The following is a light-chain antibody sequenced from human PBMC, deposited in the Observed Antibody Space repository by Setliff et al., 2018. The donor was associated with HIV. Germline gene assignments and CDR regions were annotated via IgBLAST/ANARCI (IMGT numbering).Light chain of an antibody. V-gene: IGLV2-14*01. CDR2: EVT. CDR1: GSDVGNYNY. J-gene: IGLJ1*01. CDR3: SSYTTYTTFV. Sequence: QSALTQPASVSGSPGQSITISCTGTGSDVGNYNYVSWYQQQPGKAPKLMIYEVTYRPSGVSNRFSGSKSGNTASLTISGLQAEDEADYYCSSYTTYTTFVFGTVTKVTV.